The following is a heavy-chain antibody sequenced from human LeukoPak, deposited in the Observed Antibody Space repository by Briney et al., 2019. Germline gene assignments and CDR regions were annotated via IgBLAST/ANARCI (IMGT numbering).Heavy chain of an antibody. D-gene: IGHD1-26*01. V-gene: IGHV1-69*04. J-gene: IGHJ5*02. CDR1: GGTFSSYT. CDR3: ARDSGWELLGGYNWFDP. CDR2: IIPILGIA. Sequence: GASVKVSCKASGGTFSSYTISWVRQAPGQGLEWMGRIIPILGIANYAQKFQGRVTITADKSTSTAYMELSSLRSEDTAVYYCARDSGWELLGGYNWFDPWGQGTLVTVSS.